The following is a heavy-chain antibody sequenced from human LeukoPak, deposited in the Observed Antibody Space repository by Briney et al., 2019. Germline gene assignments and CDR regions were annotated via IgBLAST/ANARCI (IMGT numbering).Heavy chain of an antibody. CDR3: ARERVYGMDV. CDR1: GGSISSGGYS. V-gene: IGHV4-30-2*01. CDR2: IYHSGST. Sequence: SQPLSLTCAVSGGSISSGGYSWSWIRQPPGKGLEWIGYIYHSGSTYYNPSPKSRVTISVDRSKNQFSLKLSSVTAADTAVYYCARERVYGMDVWGQGTTVTVSS. J-gene: IGHJ6*02.